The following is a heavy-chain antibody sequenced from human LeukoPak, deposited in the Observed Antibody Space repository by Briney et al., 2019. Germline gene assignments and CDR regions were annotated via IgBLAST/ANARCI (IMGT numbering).Heavy chain of an antibody. V-gene: IGHV4-34*01. CDR3: ARHPRGSWPVVDWFDP. J-gene: IGHJ5*02. CDR1: GGSFSGYY. D-gene: IGHD6-13*01. CDR2: INHSGST. Sequence: SETLSLTCAVYGGSFSGYYWSWIRQPPGKGLEWIGEINHSGSTNYNPSLKSRVTISVDTSKNQFSLKLSSVTAADTAVYYCARHPRGSWPVVDWFDPWGQGTLVTVSS.